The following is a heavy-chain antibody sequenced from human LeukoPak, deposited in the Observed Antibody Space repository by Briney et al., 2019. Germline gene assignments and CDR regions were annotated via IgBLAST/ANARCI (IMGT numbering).Heavy chain of an antibody. CDR3: ARAPGLRFLESYFDY. CDR1: GFTFSSYS. CDR2: ISSSSSYI. Sequence: GGSLRLSCAASGFTFSSYSMNWVRQAPGKGLEWVSSISSSSSYIYYADSVKGRFNISIDNAKNSLYLQMNSLRAEDTAVYYCARAPGLRFLESYFDYWGQGTLVTVSS. J-gene: IGHJ4*02. V-gene: IGHV3-21*01. D-gene: IGHD3-3*01.